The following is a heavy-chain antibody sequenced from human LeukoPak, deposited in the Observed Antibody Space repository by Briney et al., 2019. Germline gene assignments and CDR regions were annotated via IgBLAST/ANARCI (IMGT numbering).Heavy chain of an antibody. CDR3: ASSTTVGALDAFDI. V-gene: IGHV1-2*02. Sequence: ASVKVSCKASGYTFTGYYMHWVRQAPGQGLEWMGWINPNSGGTNYAQKFQGRVTMTRDTSISTAYMELSRLRSDDTAVYYCASSTTVGALDAFDIWGQGTMVTVSS. CDR1: GYTFTGYY. CDR2: INPNSGGT. J-gene: IGHJ3*02. D-gene: IGHD1-26*01.